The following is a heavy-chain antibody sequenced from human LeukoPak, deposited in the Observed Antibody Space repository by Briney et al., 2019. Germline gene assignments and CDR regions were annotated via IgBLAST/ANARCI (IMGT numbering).Heavy chain of an antibody. D-gene: IGHD5-18*01. J-gene: IGHJ4*02. CDR2: INPNSGGT. CDR1: GYTFTGYY. Sequence: ASVKVSCKASGYTFTGYYTHWVRQAPGQGLEWMGWINPNSGGTNYAQKFQGRVTMTRDTSISTAYMELSRLRSDDTAVYYCARGFRRIQLWFTPNFDYWGQGTLVTVSS. V-gene: IGHV1-2*02. CDR3: ARGFRRIQLWFTPNFDY.